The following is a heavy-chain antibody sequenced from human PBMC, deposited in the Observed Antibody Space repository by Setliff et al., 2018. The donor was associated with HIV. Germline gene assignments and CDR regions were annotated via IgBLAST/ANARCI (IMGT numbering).Heavy chain of an antibody. V-gene: IGHV4-59*01. CDR3: ASRVYYYDSNNFLREEGFDP. CDR2: IYNSATT. D-gene: IGHD3-22*01. J-gene: IGHJ5*02. Sequence: SETLSLTCIVSGASISFDTWSWIRQPPGKGLQWIGFIYNSATTNYNPSLKSRVTMSLDTSKNQLSLKLTSVTAADTAVYYCASRVYYYDSNNFLREEGFDPWGQGTLVTVSS. CDR1: GASISFDT.